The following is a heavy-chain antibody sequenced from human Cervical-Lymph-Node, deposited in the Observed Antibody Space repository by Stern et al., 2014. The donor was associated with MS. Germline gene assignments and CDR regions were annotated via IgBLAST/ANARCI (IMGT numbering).Heavy chain of an antibody. Sequence: EDQLVESGGVLVQPGGSLKLSCAASGFTFSRYWMTWVRQAQGKGLEWVANIKEDGSEQYYVDSGKGRFTMSRDNAKNSLYLQMNSLRAEDTAVYYCARRVLVAMGGYPKTLDVWGRGTTVTVSS. J-gene: IGHJ6*02. D-gene: IGHD2-2*01. CDR3: ARRVLVAMGGYPKTLDV. V-gene: IGHV3-7*01. CDR2: IKEDGSEQ. CDR1: GFTFSRYW.